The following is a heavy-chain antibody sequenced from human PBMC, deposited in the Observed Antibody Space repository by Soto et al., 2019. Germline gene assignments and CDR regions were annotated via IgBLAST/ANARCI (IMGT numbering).Heavy chain of an antibody. J-gene: IGHJ5*02. CDR1: GGTFSSYA. D-gene: IGHD6-13*01. CDR3: AEDRPSNYSSSWYSFDP. V-gene: IGHV1-69*01. CDR2: IIPIFGTA. Sequence: QVQLVQSGAEVKKPGSSVKVSCKASGGTFSSYAISWVRQAPGQGLEWMGGIIPIFGTANYAQKFQGRVTITADESTSTAYMELSSLRSEDTAVYYCAEDRPSNYSSSWYSFDPWGQGTLVTVSS.